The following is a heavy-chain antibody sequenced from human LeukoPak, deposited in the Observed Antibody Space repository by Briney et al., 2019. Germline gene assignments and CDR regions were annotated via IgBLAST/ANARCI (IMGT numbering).Heavy chain of an antibody. J-gene: IGHJ6*03. CDR3: AKADYGDYPYYYYYYMDV. CDR2: ISGSGGST. V-gene: IGHV3-23*01. Sequence: GRSLRLSCAASGFTFSSYAMSWVRQAPGKVLEWVSTISGSGGSTYYADSVKGRFTISRDNSKNTLYLQMNSLRAEDTAVYYCAKADYGDYPYYYYYYMDVWGKGTTVTVSS. CDR1: GFTFSSYA. D-gene: IGHD4-17*01.